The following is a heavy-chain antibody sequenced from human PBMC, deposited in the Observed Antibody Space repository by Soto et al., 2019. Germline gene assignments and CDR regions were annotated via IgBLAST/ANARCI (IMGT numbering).Heavy chain of an antibody. CDR1: GFSFSSYG. Sequence: QVQLVESGGGVVQPGRSVRLSCAASGFSFSSYGMHWVRQAPGKGLEWVAIISYDGSKRYYADSVRGRFTISRDNSKNTLYLQMNSLRDEDTAVYYCAKAIYADLIRYCDYWGQGTLVTVAS. CDR3: AKAIYADLIRYCDY. V-gene: IGHV3-30*18. CDR2: ISYDGSKR. J-gene: IGHJ4*02. D-gene: IGHD3-9*01.